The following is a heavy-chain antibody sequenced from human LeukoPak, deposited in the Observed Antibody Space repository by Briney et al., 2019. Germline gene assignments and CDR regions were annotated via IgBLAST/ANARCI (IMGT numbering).Heavy chain of an antibody. CDR2: ISYSGNA. J-gene: IGHJ3*02. Sequence: SETLSLTCTVSGGSISRHFWSWIRQPPGKGLEWIGYISYSGNADYNPSLKSRVTISVDTSKNQFSLKLSSVTAADTAVYYCARRFTMVRGVIIDDFAFDIWGQGTMVTVSS. D-gene: IGHD3-10*01. CDR1: GGSISRHF. CDR3: ARRFTMVRGVIIDDFAFDI. V-gene: IGHV4-59*11.